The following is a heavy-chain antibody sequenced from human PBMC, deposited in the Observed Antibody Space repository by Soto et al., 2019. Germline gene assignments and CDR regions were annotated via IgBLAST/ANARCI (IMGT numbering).Heavy chain of an antibody. CDR1: GGSISSGGYY. Sequence: QVQLQESGPGLVKPSQTLSLTCTVSGGSISSGGYYWSWIRQHPGKGLEWIGYIYYSGSTYYNPSLKCRVTISVDMSKNQFSLKLSSVTAADTAVYYCARASSDIVVVVAATGWCNWFDPWGQGTLVTVSS. CDR2: IYYSGST. V-gene: IGHV4-31*03. J-gene: IGHJ5*02. D-gene: IGHD2-15*01. CDR3: ARASSDIVVVVAATGWCNWFDP.